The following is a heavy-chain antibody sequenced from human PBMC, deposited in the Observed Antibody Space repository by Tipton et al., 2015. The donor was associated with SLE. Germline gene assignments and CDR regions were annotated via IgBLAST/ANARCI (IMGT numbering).Heavy chain of an antibody. CDR3: ARGTGISVD. D-gene: IGHD6-19*01. J-gene: IGHJ4*02. V-gene: IGHV4-34*01. Sequence: TLSLTCAVYGGAFSGYNWIWVRQSPGKGLEWIGEINHSGIPYYNPSLKSRGTLSVDTSKRQFSLKVTSVTAADTAVYYCARGTGISVDWGQGTLVTGSS. CDR1: GGAFSGYN. CDR2: INHSGIP.